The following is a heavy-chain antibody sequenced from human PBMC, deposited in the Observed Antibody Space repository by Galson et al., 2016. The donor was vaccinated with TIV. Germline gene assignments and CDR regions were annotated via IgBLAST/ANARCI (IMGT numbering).Heavy chain of an antibody. CDR2: IWYDGSHT. CDR1: GFSFSTYG. V-gene: IGHV3-33*01. Sequence: SLRLSCAASGFSFSTYGMHWVRQAPGKGLEWLAAIWYDGSHTYYGDSVKGRFTISRDNSKNTLYLQMNSLRAEDKAVYYCASGSNYGDFGGPEFDYWGRGTLVTVSS. D-gene: IGHD4-17*01. J-gene: IGHJ4*02. CDR3: ASGSNYGDFGGPEFDY.